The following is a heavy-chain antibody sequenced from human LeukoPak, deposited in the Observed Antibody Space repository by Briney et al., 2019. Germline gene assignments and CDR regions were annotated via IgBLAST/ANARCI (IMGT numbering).Heavy chain of an antibody. CDR1: GGSISSSSYY. J-gene: IGHJ5*02. D-gene: IGHD6-19*01. CDR2: IYYSGST. CDR3: ARHIIAVAGIKLRGWFDP. Sequence: SETLSLTCTVSGGSISSSSYYWGWIRQPPGKGLEWIGSIYYSGSTYYNPSLKSRVTISVDTSKNQFSLKLSSVTAADTAVYYCARHIIAVAGIKLRGWFDPWGQGILVIDSS. V-gene: IGHV4-39*01.